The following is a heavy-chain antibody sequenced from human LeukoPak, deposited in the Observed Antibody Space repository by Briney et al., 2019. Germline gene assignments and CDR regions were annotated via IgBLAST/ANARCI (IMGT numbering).Heavy chain of an antibody. V-gene: IGHV3-7*01. CDR2: MNQDGREK. Sequence: GGSLRLSCAASGFIFRHYWMSWVRQAPGKGLEWVANMNQDGREKYYVDSVKGRFTISRDNAKNSLYLQMNSLRAEDTAVYYCASALISSSWDYYYYGMDVWGQGTTVTVSS. CDR1: GFIFRHYW. J-gene: IGHJ6*02. D-gene: IGHD6-13*01. CDR3: ASALISSSWDYYYYGMDV.